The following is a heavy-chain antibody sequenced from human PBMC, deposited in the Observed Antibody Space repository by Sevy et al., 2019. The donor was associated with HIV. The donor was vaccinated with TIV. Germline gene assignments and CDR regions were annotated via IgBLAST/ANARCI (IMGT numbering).Heavy chain of an antibody. V-gene: IGHV4-59*01. Sequence: SETLSLTCTVSGASISNYYWSWIRQPPGKGLEWIGYIYNSGITKNNPSLKSRFTISVDTSKNQFSLKLSSVTAADTAVYYCAREPPYYDIPIGYGYGMAVWGQGTTVTVSS. J-gene: IGHJ6*02. D-gene: IGHD3-9*01. CDR3: AREPPYYDIPIGYGYGMAV. CDR1: GASISNYY. CDR2: IYNSGIT.